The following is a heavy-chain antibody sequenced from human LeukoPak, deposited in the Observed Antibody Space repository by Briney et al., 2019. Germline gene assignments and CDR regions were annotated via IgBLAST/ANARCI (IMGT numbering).Heavy chain of an antibody. Sequence: GASVKVSCKASGYTFTGYYMHWVRQAPGQGLEWMGWINPNSGGTNYAQKFQGRVTMTRDTSISTAYMELSRLRSDDTAVYYCARSSGIQLWLYYFDYWGQGTLVTVSS. CDR2: INPNSGGT. CDR3: ARSSGIQLWLYYFDY. D-gene: IGHD5-18*01. J-gene: IGHJ4*02. CDR1: GYTFTGYY. V-gene: IGHV1-2*02.